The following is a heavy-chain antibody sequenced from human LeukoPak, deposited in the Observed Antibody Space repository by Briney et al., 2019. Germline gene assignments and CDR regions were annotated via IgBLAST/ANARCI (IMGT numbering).Heavy chain of an antibody. CDR3: ARDSSASHGNFDY. CDR2: IYYSGST. J-gene: IGHJ4*02. CDR1: GGSISSYY. D-gene: IGHD6-6*01. V-gene: IGHV4-59*12. Sequence: SETLSLTCTVSGGSISSYYWSWIRQPPGKGLEWIGYIYYSGSTNYNPSLKSRVTISVDTSKNQFSLQLSSVTAADTAVYYCARDSSASHGNFDYWGQGTLVTVSS.